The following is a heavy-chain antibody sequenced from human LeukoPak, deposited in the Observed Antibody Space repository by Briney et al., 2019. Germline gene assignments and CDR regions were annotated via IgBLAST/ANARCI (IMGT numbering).Heavy chain of an antibody. CDR2: INNSGST. V-gene: IGHV4-34*01. CDR3: ARGIEGDYDFWSGYYPIFDY. D-gene: IGHD3-3*01. CDR1: GGSFSGYY. Sequence: PSETLSLTCAVYGGSFSGYYWSWIRQPPGKGLEWIGEINNSGSTNYNPSLKSRVTISVDTSKNQFSLKLSSVTAADTAVYYCARGIEGDYDFWSGYYPIFDYWGQGTLVTVSS. J-gene: IGHJ4*02.